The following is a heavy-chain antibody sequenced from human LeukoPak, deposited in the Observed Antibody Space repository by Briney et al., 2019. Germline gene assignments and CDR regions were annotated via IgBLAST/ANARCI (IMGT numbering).Heavy chain of an antibody. Sequence: GESLKISCKGSGYSFTSYWIGWVRQMPGKGLEWMGIIYPGDSDTRYSPSFQGQVTISADKSISTAYLQWSNLKASDTAMYYCARQVSYDFWSGPPDYWGQGTLVTVSS. CDR3: ARQVSYDFWSGPPDY. J-gene: IGHJ4*02. V-gene: IGHV5-51*01. D-gene: IGHD3-3*01. CDR1: GYSFTSYW. CDR2: IYPGDSDT.